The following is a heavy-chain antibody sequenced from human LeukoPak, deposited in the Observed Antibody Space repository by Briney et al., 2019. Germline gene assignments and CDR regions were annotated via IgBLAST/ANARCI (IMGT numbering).Heavy chain of an antibody. CDR3: AKGLTWDSTSCSD. Sequence: PGGSLRLSCAASGFSFSSYARSWVRQAPGKGLEWISAIVGSGGNTYYADSVKGRFAISRDNFKSTLYLQMNSLRSEDTAVYYCAKGLTWDSTSCSDWGQGTLVTVSS. J-gene: IGHJ4*02. CDR1: GFSFSSYA. V-gene: IGHV3-23*01. CDR2: IVGSGGNT. D-gene: IGHD2-2*01.